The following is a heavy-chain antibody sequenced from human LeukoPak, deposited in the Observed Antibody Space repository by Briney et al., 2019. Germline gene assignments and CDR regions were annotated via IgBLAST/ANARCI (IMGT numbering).Heavy chain of an antibody. D-gene: IGHD3-10*01. V-gene: IGHV3-48*03. J-gene: IGHJ6*02. CDR1: GFIFSSYE. CDR2: IGSSGNTR. CDR3: ARSFRRYGMDV. Sequence: PGGSVRLSRAASGFIFSSYEMSWVRPAPGKGLQGVSYIGSSGNTRYYADSVKGRFTISRDNAQNSLYLQMNSLRVEDTAVYYCARSFRRYGMDVWGQGTTVTVSS.